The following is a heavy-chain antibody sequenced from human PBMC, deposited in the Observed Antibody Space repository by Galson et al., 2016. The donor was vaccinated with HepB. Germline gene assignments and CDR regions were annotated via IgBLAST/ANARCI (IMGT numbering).Heavy chain of an antibody. CDR1: GFTFSSYA. CDR3: ARNLLFDWLSRADFDY. J-gene: IGHJ4*02. V-gene: IGHV3-7*03. D-gene: IGHD3-9*01. CDR2: IKQDGSEK. Sequence: SLRLSCAASGFTFSSYAMHWARQAPGKGLEWVANIKQDGSEKYYVDSVKGRFTISRDNAKNSLYLQMNSLRAEDTAVYYCARNLLFDWLSRADFDYWGQGTLVTVSS.